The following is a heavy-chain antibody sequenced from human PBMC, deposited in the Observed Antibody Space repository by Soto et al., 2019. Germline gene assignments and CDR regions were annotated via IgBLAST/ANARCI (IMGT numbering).Heavy chain of an antibody. CDR3: SRDGAVAGDSNFDY. J-gene: IGHJ4*02. Sequence: QVQLVQSGAEVKKPGASVKVSCKASGYTFTAYAMHWVRQAPGQRREWMGWINAGNGNTKYSQRFQGRVIITTDTSASTAYMELRSLRSEDTAVYYCSRDGAVAGDSNFDYWGQGTLVTVSS. D-gene: IGHD6-19*01. CDR1: GYTFTAYA. V-gene: IGHV1-3*01. CDR2: INAGNGNT.